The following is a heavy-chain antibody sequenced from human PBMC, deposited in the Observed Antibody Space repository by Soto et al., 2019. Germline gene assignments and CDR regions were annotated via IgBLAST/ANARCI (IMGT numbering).Heavy chain of an antibody. J-gene: IGHJ4*02. Sequence: GGSLRLSCAASGFIVSSNYMSWVRQAPGKGLEWVSVIYSDGSTYYADSVKGRFTISRDNSKNTLYLQMNSLRAEDTAVYYCARAHTSSGSIWGQGTLVTVSS. CDR1: GFIVSSNY. CDR2: IYSDGST. D-gene: IGHD6-19*01. V-gene: IGHV3-53*01. CDR3: ARAHTSSGSI.